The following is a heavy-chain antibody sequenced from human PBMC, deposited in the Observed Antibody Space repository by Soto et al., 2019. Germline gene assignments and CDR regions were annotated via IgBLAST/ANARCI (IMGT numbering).Heavy chain of an antibody. D-gene: IGHD1-26*01. V-gene: IGHV3-30*03. CDR1: GFTFSSYG. CDR2: ISYDGSNN. CDR3: GRDGQWELLSWYFDY. J-gene: IGHJ4*02. Sequence: QVQLVESGGGVVQPGRSLRLSCAASGFTFSSYGMHWVRQAPGKELEWVAVISYDGSNNYYGDSVKGRFTISRDDSKETLYLQMKSLRPEDKAAYHGGRDGQWELLSWYFDYWGQETLVTVSS.